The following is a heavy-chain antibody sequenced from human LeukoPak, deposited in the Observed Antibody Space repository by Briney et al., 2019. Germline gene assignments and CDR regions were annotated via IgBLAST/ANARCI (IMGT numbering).Heavy chain of an antibody. J-gene: IGHJ4*02. CDR1: GYSISSGYY. CDR2: IYHSGST. CDR3: ARDRGDGYSSFDY. D-gene: IGHD5-24*01. Sequence: SETLSLTCTVSGYSISSGYYWDWIRQPPGKGLEWIGSIYHSGSTYYNPSLKSRVTISVDTSKNQFSLKLSSVTAADTAVYYCARDRGDGYSSFDYWGQGTLVTVSS. V-gene: IGHV4-38-2*02.